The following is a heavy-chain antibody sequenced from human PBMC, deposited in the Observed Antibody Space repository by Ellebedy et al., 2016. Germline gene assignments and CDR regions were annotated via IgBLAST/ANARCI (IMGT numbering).Heavy chain of an antibody. Sequence: SETLSLTXTVSGGSISSYYWSWIRQPPGKGLEWIGYIYYSGSTNYNPSLKSRVTISVDTSKNQFSLKLSSVTAADTAVYYCARDKTPWGLTFDYWGQGTLVTVSS. J-gene: IGHJ4*02. CDR2: IYYSGST. CDR1: GGSISSYY. CDR3: ARDKTPWGLTFDY. D-gene: IGHD7-27*01. V-gene: IGHV4-59*01.